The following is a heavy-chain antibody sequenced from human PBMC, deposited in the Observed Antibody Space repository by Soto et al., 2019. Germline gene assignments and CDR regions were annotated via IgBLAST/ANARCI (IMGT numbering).Heavy chain of an antibody. J-gene: IGHJ4*02. CDR3: ARDLSVLIVPYYFDY. D-gene: IGHD3-22*01. Sequence: PGGSLRLSCAASGFTFSSYSMNWVRQAPGKGLEWVSYISSSSSTIYYADSVKGRFTISRDNAKNSLYLQMNSLRDEDTAVYYCARDLSVLIVPYYFDYWGQGTLVTVSS. CDR2: ISSSSSTI. V-gene: IGHV3-48*02. CDR1: GFTFSSYS.